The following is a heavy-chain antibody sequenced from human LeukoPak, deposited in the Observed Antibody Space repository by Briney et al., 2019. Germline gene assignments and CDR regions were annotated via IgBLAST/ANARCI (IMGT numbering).Heavy chain of an antibody. CDR1: GFTFSSHE. D-gene: IGHD3-22*01. Sequence: GGSLRLSCAASGFTFSSHEMHWVRQAPGKGLEWVSAIGTAGDPYYPGSVKGRFTISRENAKSSFYLQMNSLRAGDTAVYYCAAEAAYYYDSRDAFDVWGQGTMVTVSS. CDR2: IGTAGDP. V-gene: IGHV3-13*05. CDR3: AAEAAYYYDSRDAFDV. J-gene: IGHJ3*01.